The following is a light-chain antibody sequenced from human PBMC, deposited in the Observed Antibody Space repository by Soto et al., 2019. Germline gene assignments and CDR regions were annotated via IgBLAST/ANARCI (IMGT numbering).Light chain of an antibody. Sequence: DIQLTQSPSSLSATVGDRVTIACQASQDIRKYLNWYQQKPGKGPMLLMYDASNRETGVPSRFSGSGSGTDFSLSIDSLQHEDIATYYRQQCDHPPYTFGQVTTLEIK. CDR2: DAS. V-gene: IGKV1-33*01. CDR1: QDIRKY. CDR3: QQCDHPPYT. J-gene: IGKJ2*01.